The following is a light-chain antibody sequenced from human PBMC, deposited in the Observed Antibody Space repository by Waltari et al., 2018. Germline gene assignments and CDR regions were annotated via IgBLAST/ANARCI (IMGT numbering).Light chain of an antibody. J-gene: IGKJ2*01. CDR2: AAS. CDR3: QQTYGPPRT. V-gene: IGKV1-39*01. Sequence: DIVMTQSPPSLSASLGDRVTITCRASQSISSYLNWFQQRPGKAPKLLIYAASSLQSGVPSRFSGSGFGTDFTLTIDSLQPEDFGTYYCQQTYGPPRTFGQGTKVEI. CDR1: QSISSY.